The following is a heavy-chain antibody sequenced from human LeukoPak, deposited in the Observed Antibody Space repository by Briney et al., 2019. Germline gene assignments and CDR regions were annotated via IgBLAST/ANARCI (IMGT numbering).Heavy chain of an antibody. D-gene: IGHD3-10*01. CDR1: GGSISSRNYY. J-gene: IGHJ4*02. Sequence: SETLSLTCTVSGGSISSRNYYWAWIRQSPGKGLQWIGSIYYSGSTYYNPSLQSRVTISVDTSKNQFSLKLSSVTAADTAVYYCARDLPYYYGSGSYGSYWGQGTLVTVSS. CDR2: IYYSGST. CDR3: ARDLPYYYGSGSYGSY. V-gene: IGHV4-39*07.